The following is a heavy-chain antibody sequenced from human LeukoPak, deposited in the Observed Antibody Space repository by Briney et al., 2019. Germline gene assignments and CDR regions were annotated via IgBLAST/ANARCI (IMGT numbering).Heavy chain of an antibody. D-gene: IGHD1-7*01. Sequence: PGGSLRLSCAASGFTFSSYAMSWVRQARGKGLEWVSAISGSGGSTYYADSVKGRFTISRDNSKNTLYLQMNSLRAEDTAVYYCAKIRYNWNSGWFDPWGQGTLVTVSS. CDR1: GFTFSSYA. J-gene: IGHJ5*02. CDR2: ISGSGGST. V-gene: IGHV3-23*01. CDR3: AKIRYNWNSGWFDP.